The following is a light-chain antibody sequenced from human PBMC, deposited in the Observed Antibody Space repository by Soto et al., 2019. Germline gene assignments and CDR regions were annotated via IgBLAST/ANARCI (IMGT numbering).Light chain of an antibody. J-gene: IGKJ4*01. V-gene: IGKV3-20*01. CDR2: GAS. Sequence: EIDLTQSPGTLSLSPGERAILSCRASQSVSSSYLAWYQQKPGQAPRLLIYGASSRATGIPDRFSGSGSGTDFTLTISRLEPEDFAVYYCQQYGSSPTFGGATKVDIK. CDR1: QSVSSSY. CDR3: QQYGSSPT.